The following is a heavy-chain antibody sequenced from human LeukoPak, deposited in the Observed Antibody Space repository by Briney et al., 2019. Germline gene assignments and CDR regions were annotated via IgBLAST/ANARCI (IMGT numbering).Heavy chain of an antibody. CDR3: ARLVIREVYFDY. CDR2: IYYSGST. CDR1: GGSISSSSYY. Sequence: SETLSLTCTVSGGSISSSSYYWGWVRQPPGKGLEWIGSIYYSGSTYYNPSLKSRVTISVDTSKNQFSLKLSSVTAADTAVYYCARLVIREVYFDYWGQGTLVTVSS. V-gene: IGHV4-39*01. J-gene: IGHJ4*02.